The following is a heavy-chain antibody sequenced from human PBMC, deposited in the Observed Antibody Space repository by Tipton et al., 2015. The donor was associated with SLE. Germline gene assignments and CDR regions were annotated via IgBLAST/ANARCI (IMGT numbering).Heavy chain of an antibody. J-gene: IGHJ4*02. Sequence: QSGPEVKKPGSSVKVSCKASGGTFSSYAINWVRQAPGQGLEWMGGITPIVGTANYAQKFQVRVTLTTDDSTSTVYMELSSLKSEDTAVYYCARVDRALRRAFVYWGQGTLVTVSS. CDR2: ITPIVGTA. D-gene: IGHD1-14*01. V-gene: IGHV1-69*05. CDR3: ARVDRALRRAFVY. CDR1: GGTFSSYA.